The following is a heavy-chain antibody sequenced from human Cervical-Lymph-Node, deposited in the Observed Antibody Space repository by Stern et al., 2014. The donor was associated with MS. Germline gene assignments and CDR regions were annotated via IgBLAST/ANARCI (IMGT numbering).Heavy chain of an antibody. J-gene: IGHJ6*02. V-gene: IGHV3-30*03. CDR2: MSFVGGNK. Sequence: VQLVESGGGVVQPGRSLTLSCAASGFSLSNSGMHWVRQAPGKGMEWEAVMSFVGGNKKYGDSVKGRFSISRDMANNTLFLQMNSLRPEDTAVYYCMGVGDAMHVWGQGTTVIVSS. CDR3: MGVGDAMHV. CDR1: GFSLSNSG.